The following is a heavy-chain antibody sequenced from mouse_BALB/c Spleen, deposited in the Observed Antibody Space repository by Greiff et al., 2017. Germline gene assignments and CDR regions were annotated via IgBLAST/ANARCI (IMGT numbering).Heavy chain of an antibody. Sequence: VQLQQSGAELARPGASVKMSCKASGYTFTSYTMHWVKQRPGQGLGWIGYINPSSGYTNYNQKFKDKATLTADKSSSTAYMQLSSLTSEDSAVYYCARSRYDTAWFAYWGQGTLVTVSA. D-gene: IGHD2-14*01. CDR3: ARSRYDTAWFAY. J-gene: IGHJ3*01. CDR2: INPSSGYT. CDR1: GYTFTSYT. V-gene: IGHV1-4*01.